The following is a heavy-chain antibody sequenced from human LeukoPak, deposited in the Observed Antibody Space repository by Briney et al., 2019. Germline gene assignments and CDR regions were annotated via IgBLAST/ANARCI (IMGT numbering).Heavy chain of an antibody. CDR1: GFTFSSYA. CDR2: ISGSAGST. CDR3: ARGGSDTAMAHDY. V-gene: IGHV3-23*01. Sequence: GGSLRLSCAASGFTFSSYAMSWVRQAPGKGLEWVSIISGSAGSTYYADSVKGRFTISRDNSKNTLYLQVNRLRAEDTAVYFCARGGSDTAMAHDYWGQGTLVTVSS. J-gene: IGHJ4*02. D-gene: IGHD5-18*01.